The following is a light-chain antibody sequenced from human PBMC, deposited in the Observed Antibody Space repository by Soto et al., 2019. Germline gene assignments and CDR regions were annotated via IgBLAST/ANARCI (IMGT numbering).Light chain of an antibody. CDR3: SSYTTSNTRQIV. J-gene: IGLJ1*01. CDR2: DVS. CDR1: SSEVGDYNY. V-gene: IGLV2-14*03. Sequence: QSVLTQTASVSGSPGQSITISCTGTSSEVGDYNYVSWYQHHPGKAPKLIIFDVSNRPSGVSNPFSGSKSGNTASLTISGLQPEDEADYYCSSYTTSNTRQIVFGTGTKVTVL.